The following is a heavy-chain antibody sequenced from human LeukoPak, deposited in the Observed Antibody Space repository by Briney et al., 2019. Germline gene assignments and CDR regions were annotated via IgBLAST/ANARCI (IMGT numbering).Heavy chain of an antibody. CDR1: GFTLSSYW. CDR3: ARSSGWYDY. Sequence: GGSLRLSCAASGFTLSSYWMHWVRQAPGKGLVWVSRINSDGATTVYADSVKGRFTISRDNAKNTLYLQMNSLRAEDTAVYYCARSSGWYDYRGQGTLVTVSS. CDR2: INSDGATT. V-gene: IGHV3-74*01. J-gene: IGHJ4*02. D-gene: IGHD6-19*01.